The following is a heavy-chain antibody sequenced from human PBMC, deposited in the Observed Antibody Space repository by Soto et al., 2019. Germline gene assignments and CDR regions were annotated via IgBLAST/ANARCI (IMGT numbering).Heavy chain of an antibody. Sequence: GGSLRLSCVASGFTFSSFWMSWARQAPGKGLEWVANIKQDGSHKYYVPSVKGRFTISRDNAKNSLYLQMSSLRAEDTAVYYCARDLFDYWGQGTLVTVSS. CDR2: IKQDGSHK. CDR1: GFTFSSFW. V-gene: IGHV3-7*01. J-gene: IGHJ4*02. CDR3: ARDLFDY.